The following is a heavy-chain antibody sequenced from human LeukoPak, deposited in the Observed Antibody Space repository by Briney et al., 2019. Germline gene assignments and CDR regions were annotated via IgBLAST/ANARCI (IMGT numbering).Heavy chain of an antibody. D-gene: IGHD5-18*01. CDR3: ARDRPGQLWRTYYYYGMDV. J-gene: IGHJ6*02. CDR2: INPSGGST. V-gene: IGHV1-46*01. CDR1: GYTFTSYY. Sequence: ASVKVSCKASGYTFTSYYMHWVRQAPGQGLEWMGIINPSGGSTSYAQKFQGRVTMTRDTSTSTVYMELSSLRSEDTAVYYYARDRPGQLWRTYYYYGMDVWGQGTTVTVSS.